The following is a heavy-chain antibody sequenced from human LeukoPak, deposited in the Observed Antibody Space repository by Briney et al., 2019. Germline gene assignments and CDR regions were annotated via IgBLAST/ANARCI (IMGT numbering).Heavy chain of an antibody. Sequence: ASVKVSCKASGYTFTGYYMHWVRQAPGQGLEWMGWINPNSGGTNYAQKFQGRVTMTRDTSINTVYMQLSRLRSDDTAVYYCATGAASYYGDWGQGTLVTVSS. CDR3: ATGAASYYGD. CDR1: GYTFTGYY. V-gene: IGHV1-2*02. D-gene: IGHD1-26*01. J-gene: IGHJ4*02. CDR2: INPNSGGT.